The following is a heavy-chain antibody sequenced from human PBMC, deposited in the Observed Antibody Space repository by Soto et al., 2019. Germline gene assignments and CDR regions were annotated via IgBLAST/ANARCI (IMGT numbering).Heavy chain of an antibody. CDR2: ISTGNGNS. CDR1: GYTFTDHA. CDR3: AKASRLWIPDS. Sequence: QVQLVQSGAEVKKPGASVKVSCMASGYTFTDHAILWVRQAPGQGLEWMGWISTGNGNSKYSHKFQDRVIITRDTSASTASRGLSSLRSKDTAMFSWAKASRLWIPDSWGRGPLVTVPS. D-gene: IGHD5-18*01. V-gene: IGHV1-3*04. J-gene: IGHJ4*02.